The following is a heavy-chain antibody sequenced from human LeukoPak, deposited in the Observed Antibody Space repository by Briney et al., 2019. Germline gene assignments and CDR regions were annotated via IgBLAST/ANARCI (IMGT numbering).Heavy chain of an antibody. J-gene: IGHJ3*02. D-gene: IGHD3-3*01. CDR3: ARAFDFRDAFDI. Sequence: PSETLSLTCTVSGYSISSGYYWGWIRQPPGKGLEWIGSIYHSGSTYYNPSLKSRVTISVDTSKNQFSLKLSSVTAADTAVYYCARAFDFRDAFDIWGQGTMVTVSS. CDR1: GYSISSGYY. CDR2: IYHSGST. V-gene: IGHV4-38-2*02.